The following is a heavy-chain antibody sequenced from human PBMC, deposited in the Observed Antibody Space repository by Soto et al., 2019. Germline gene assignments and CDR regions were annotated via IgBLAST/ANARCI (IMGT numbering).Heavy chain of an antibody. J-gene: IGHJ6*02. CDR2: ISGSGGST. CDR3: AKGPPLYCSSTSCTAYYYYGMDV. V-gene: IGHV3-23*01. Sequence: PGGSLRLSCAASGFTFSSYAMSWVRQAPGKGLEWVSAISGSGGSTYYADSVKGRFTISRDNSKNTLYLQMNSLRAEDTAVYYCAKGPPLYCSSTSCTAYYYYGMDVWGQGTTVTVSS. CDR1: GFTFSSYA. D-gene: IGHD2-2*01.